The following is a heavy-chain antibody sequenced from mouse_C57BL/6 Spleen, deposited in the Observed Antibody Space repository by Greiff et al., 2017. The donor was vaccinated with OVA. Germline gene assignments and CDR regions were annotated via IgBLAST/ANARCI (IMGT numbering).Heavy chain of an antibody. CDR2: IYPSDSET. CDR3: ARAYYSNYLDY. J-gene: IGHJ2*01. CDR1: GYTFTSYW. Sequence: VQLQQPGAELVRPGSSVKLSCKASGYTFTSYWMDWVKQRPGQGLEWIGNIYPSDSETHYNQKFKDKATLTVDKSSSTAYMQLSSLTSEDSAVYYCARAYYSNYLDYWGQGTTLTVSS. D-gene: IGHD2-5*01. V-gene: IGHV1-61*01.